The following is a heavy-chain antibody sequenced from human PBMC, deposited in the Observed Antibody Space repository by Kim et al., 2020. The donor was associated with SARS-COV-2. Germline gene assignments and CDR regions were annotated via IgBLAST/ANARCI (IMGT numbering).Heavy chain of an antibody. CDR2: IYYSGST. Sequence: SETLSLTCTVSGGSISSSSYYWGWIRQPPGKGLEWIGSIYYSGSTYYNPSLKSRVTISVDTSKNQFSLKLSSVTAADTAVYYCASLGAGIAAAGGDNFDYWGQGTLVTVSS. D-gene: IGHD6-13*01. J-gene: IGHJ4*02. CDR3: ASLGAGIAAAGGDNFDY. V-gene: IGHV4-39*01. CDR1: GGSISSSSYY.